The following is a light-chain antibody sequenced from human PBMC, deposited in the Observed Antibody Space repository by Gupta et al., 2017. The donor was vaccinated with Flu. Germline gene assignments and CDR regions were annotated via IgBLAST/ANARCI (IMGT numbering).Light chain of an antibody. CDR1: NSNIGRKT. CDR3: AAWDDSLNGPL. J-gene: IGLJ3*02. V-gene: IGLV1-44*01. Sequence: QSVLTQPPSASGSPGQRVTISCSGTNSNIGRKTVCWYRQVPGTAPNLFTNSNNERPSGVPARFSGSKSGTSASLAISGRPSEDEADYFCAAWDDSLNGPLFGGGTKLTVL. CDR2: SNN.